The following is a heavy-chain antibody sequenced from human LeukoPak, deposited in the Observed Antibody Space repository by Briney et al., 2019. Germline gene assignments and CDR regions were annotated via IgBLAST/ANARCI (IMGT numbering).Heavy chain of an antibody. CDR1: GFTFSSYE. CDR2: ISSSGSTI. J-gene: IGHJ4*02. V-gene: IGHV3-48*03. Sequence: PGGSLRLSCAASGFTFSSYEMNWVRQAPGKGLEWVSCISSSGSTIYYADSVKGRFTISRDNAKNSLYLQMNSLRAEDTAVYYCARDFRYNWNYVGKDYWGQGTLVTVSS. CDR3: ARDFRYNWNYVGKDY. D-gene: IGHD1-7*01.